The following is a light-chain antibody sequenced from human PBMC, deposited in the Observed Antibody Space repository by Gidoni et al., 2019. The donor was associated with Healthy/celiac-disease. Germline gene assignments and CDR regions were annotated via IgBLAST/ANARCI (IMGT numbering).Light chain of an antibody. J-gene: IGLJ2*01. CDR3: QAWDSSTVV. CDR2: QDS. V-gene: IGLV3-1*01. CDR1: KLGDKY. Sequence: SYELTQPPSASVSPGQTASITCSGDKLGDKYACWYQQKPGQSPVLVIYQDSKRPSGIPERFSGSNSGNTATLTISGTQAMDEADYYCQAWDSSTVVVGGGTKLTVL.